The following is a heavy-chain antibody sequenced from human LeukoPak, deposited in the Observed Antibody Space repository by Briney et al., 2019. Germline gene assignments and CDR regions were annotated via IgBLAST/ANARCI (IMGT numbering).Heavy chain of an antibody. Sequence: GGSLRLSCAASGFTFNTYTMSWVRQAPGKGLDWVSGIRGGGGTTYYADSVKGRFTISRDNSKNTLYPQMNSLRADDTAVYYCANTPTVTTPPEYWGQGTLVTVSS. CDR2: IRGGGGTT. J-gene: IGHJ4*02. CDR1: GFTFNTYT. V-gene: IGHV3-23*01. CDR3: ANTPTVTTPPEY. D-gene: IGHD4-17*01.